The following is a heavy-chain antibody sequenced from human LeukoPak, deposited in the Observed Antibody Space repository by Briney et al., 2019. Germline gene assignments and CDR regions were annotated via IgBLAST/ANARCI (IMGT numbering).Heavy chain of an antibody. Sequence: GGSLRLSCAASGFTVSSDYMSWVRQAPGKGLEWVSIIYSGGSTYYADSVKGRFTISRDNSKNTLYLQMNSPRAEDTAVYYCARAIFDYWGQGTLVTVSS. CDR3: ARAIFDY. J-gene: IGHJ4*02. CDR2: IYSGGST. V-gene: IGHV3-53*01. CDR1: GFTVSSDY.